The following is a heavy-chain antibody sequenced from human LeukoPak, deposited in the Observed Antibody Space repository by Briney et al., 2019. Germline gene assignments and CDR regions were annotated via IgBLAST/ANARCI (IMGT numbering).Heavy chain of an antibody. CDR3: ATEWELGYFDY. D-gene: IGHD1-26*01. CDR2: IYTSGST. J-gene: IGHJ4*02. Sequence: PSETLSLTCTVSGGSISSYYWSWIRQPAGKGLEWIGRIYTSGSTNYNPSLKSRVTISVDRSKNQFSLKLSSVTAADTAVYYCATEWELGYFDYWGQGTLVTVSS. CDR1: GGSISSYY. V-gene: IGHV4-4*07.